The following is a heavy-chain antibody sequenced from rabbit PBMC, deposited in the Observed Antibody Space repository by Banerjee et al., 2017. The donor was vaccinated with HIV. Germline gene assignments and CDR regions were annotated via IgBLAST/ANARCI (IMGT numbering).Heavy chain of an antibody. CDR3: ARDLAGVIGWNFNL. Sequence: QEQLEESGGDLVKPEGSLTLTCTASGFSFSNKYVMCWVRQAPGKGLEWIGCIDAGSSGSTYYANWAKGRFTISKTSSTTVTLQLTSLTAADTATYFCARDLAGVIGWNFNLWGPGTLVTVS. CDR1: GFSFSNKYV. J-gene: IGHJ4*01. V-gene: IGHV1S45*01. CDR2: IDAGSSGST. D-gene: IGHD4-1*01.